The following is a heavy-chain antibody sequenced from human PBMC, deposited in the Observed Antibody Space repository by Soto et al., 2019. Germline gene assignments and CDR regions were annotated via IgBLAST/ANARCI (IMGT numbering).Heavy chain of an antibody. V-gene: IGHV3-33*03. CDR1: GFTFSSYG. J-gene: IGHJ6*02. CDR3: AGAGYTSSARYYYGMDV. D-gene: IGHD6-13*01. Sequence: PGGSLRLSCAASGFTFSSYGMHWVRQAPGKGLEWVAVIWYDGSNKYYADSVKGRFTISRDNAKKSLYLQMSSLRAEDTAVYYCAGAGYTSSARYYYGMDVWGQGTTVTVSS. CDR2: IWYDGSNK.